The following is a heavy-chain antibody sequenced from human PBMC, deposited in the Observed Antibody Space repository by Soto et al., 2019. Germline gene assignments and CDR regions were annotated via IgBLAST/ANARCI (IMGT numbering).Heavy chain of an antibody. J-gene: IGHJ4*02. CDR1: GGTFSSYT. D-gene: IGHD6-19*01. CDR3: ARVDSSGWSDY. CDR2: IIPILGIA. V-gene: IGHV1-69*02. Sequence: QVQLVQSGAEVKKPGSSVKVSCKASGGTFSSYTISWVRQAPGQGLEWMGRIIPILGIANYAQKFQGRVTITADKSTSTADMELSSLRSEDTAVYYCARVDSSGWSDYWGQGTLVTVSS.